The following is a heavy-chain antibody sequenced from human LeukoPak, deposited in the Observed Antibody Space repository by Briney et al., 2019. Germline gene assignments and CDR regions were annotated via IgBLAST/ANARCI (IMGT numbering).Heavy chain of an antibody. CDR2: ISSDGGST. CDR1: GFTISMYA. V-gene: IGHV3-64*01. J-gene: IGHJ6*02. CDR3: VNYGMDV. Sequence: GGSLRLSCAASGFTISMYAMHWVRQAPGKGLEYVSAISSDGGSTYYANSVKGRFTISRDNSKNTLYLQMGSLRAEDMAVYYCVNYGMDVWGQGTTVTVSS.